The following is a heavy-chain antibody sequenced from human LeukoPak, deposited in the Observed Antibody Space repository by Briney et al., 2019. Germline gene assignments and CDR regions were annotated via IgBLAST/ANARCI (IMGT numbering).Heavy chain of an antibody. CDR1: GFTFSSYG. CDR3: AKDCGGTKWELGRDYFDY. V-gene: IGHV3-30*18. J-gene: IGHJ4*02. CDR2: ISYDGSNK. D-gene: IGHD1-26*01. Sequence: PGGSLRLSCAASGFTFSSYGMHWVRQAPGKGLEWVAVISYDGSNKYYADSVKGRFTISRDNSKNTLYLQMNSLRAEDTAVYYCAKDCGGTKWELGRDYFDYWGQGTLVTVSS.